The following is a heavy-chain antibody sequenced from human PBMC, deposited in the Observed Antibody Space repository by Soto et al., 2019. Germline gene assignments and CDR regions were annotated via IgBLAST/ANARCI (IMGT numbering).Heavy chain of an antibody. CDR3: ARDLGRAAAGRPPALLGY. V-gene: IGHV1-18*04. D-gene: IGHD6-13*01. J-gene: IGHJ4*02. CDR2: ISAYNGNT. CDR1: GYTFTSYG. Sequence: ASVKVSCKASGYTFTSYGISWVRQAPGQGLEWMGWISAYNGNTNYAQKLQGRVTMTTDTSTSTAYMELRSLRSDDTAVYYCARDLGRAAAGRPPALLGYWGQGTLVTVSS.